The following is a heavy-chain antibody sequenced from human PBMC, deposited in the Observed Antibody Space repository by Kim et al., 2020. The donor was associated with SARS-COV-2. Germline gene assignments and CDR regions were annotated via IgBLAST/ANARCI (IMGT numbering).Heavy chain of an antibody. J-gene: IGHJ2*01. CDR2: VRRKADSHTT. Sequence: GGSLRLSCAASGFTFSDSAIHWVRQAPGKGLEWVGRVRRKADSHTTAYAASLKGRFTISRDDSKDTAFLQMNSLTTDDTAVYYCARPVVATDWDYWYFDLWGRGTLVTVSS. CDR3: ARPVVATDWDYWYFDL. CDR1: GFTFSDSA. V-gene: IGHV3-73*01. D-gene: IGHD5-12*01.